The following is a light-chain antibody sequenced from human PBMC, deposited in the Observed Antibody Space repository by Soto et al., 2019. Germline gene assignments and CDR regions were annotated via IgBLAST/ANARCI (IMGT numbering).Light chain of an antibody. Sequence: EIVLTQSPATVSLSPGESATLSCRASQNIHSFLAWYQQRPGQAPRLLIYDASFMATAIPARFNGSGSGTDFTLTITRLEPEDFAVYYCQQRLFWPLFTFGQGTRLEIK. CDR3: QQRLFWPLFT. J-gene: IGKJ2*01. V-gene: IGKV3-11*01. CDR1: QNIHSF. CDR2: DAS.